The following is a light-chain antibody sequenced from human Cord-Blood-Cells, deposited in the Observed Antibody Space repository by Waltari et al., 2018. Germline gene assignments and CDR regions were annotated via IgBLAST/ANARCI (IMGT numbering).Light chain of an antibody. CDR2: LGS. Sequence: DIVMTQSPLSLPVTPGEPASISCSSSQSLLHSNGYNYLDCYLQKPGQSPQLLIYLGSNRASGVPDRFSGSGSGTDFTLKISRVEAEDVGVYYCMQALQTPYTFGQGTKLEIK. J-gene: IGKJ2*01. CDR3: MQALQTPYT. CDR1: QSLLHSNGYNY. V-gene: IGKV2-28*01.